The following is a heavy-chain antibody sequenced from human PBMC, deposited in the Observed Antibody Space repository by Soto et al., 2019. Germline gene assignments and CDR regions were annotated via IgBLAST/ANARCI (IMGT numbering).Heavy chain of an antibody. Sequence: ASVKVSCKASGYTFTGYYMHWVRQAPGQGLEWMGWINAGNGNTKYSQKFQGRVTITRDTSASTAYMELSSLRSEDTAVYYCARSFGFPYYYGMDVWGQGTTVTVSS. CDR2: INAGNGNT. D-gene: IGHD3-10*01. V-gene: IGHV1-3*01. CDR3: ARSFGFPYYYGMDV. CDR1: GYTFTGYY. J-gene: IGHJ6*02.